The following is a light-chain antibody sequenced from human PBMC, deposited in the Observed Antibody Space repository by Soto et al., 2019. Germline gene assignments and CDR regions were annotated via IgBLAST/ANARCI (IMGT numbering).Light chain of an antibody. CDR3: CSYTSSRTYV. V-gene: IGLV2-23*01. CDR1: SSDVGRYKF. Sequence: QSVLTQPASVFGSPGQSITISCTGTSSDVGRYKFVSWYQQHPGKAPKVMIYEGSKRPSGVSNRFSGSESGNTASLTISGLQAEDEADYYCCSYTSSRTYVFGTGTKVTV. CDR2: EGS. J-gene: IGLJ1*01.